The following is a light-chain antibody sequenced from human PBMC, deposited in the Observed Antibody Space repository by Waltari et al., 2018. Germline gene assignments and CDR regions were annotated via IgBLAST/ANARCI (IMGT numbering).Light chain of an antibody. CDR1: SSDVGYYNR. CDR3: CSYTGSNTLV. CDR2: EVT. J-gene: IGLJ2*01. V-gene: IGLV2-18*02. Sequence: QSALTQPPSVSGSPGQSVTISCTGTSSDVGYYNRVSWYQQPPGAAPKLMIYEVTNRPAGVPDRCSGSKASNTASLTISGLQAEDEANYYCCSYTGSNTLVFGGGTKLTVL.